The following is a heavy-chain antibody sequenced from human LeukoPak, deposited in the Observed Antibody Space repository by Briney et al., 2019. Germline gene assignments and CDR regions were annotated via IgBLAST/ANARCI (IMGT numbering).Heavy chain of an antibody. V-gene: IGHV3-21*01. J-gene: IGHJ6*03. D-gene: IGHD3-9*01. CDR3: ARAYDNSYYYYMDV. CDR1: GFTFSSYS. CDR2: ISSSSSYI. Sequence: GGSLRLSCAASGFTFSSYSMNWVRQAPGKGLEWVSSISSSSSYIYYADSVKGRFTISRDNAKNSLYLQMNSLRAEDTAVYYCARAYDNSYYYYMDVWGKGTTVTISS.